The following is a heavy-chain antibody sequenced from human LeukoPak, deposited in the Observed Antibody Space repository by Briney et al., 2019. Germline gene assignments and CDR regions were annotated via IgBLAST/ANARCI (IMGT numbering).Heavy chain of an antibody. CDR3: ARDLYYDTPFDY. Sequence: GGSLRLSCAASGFTVSSNYMGWVRQAPGKGLEWVSVIYSGGSTYYADSVKGRFTISRDNSKNTLYLQMNSLRAEDTAVYYCARDLYYDTPFDYWGQGTLVTVSS. D-gene: IGHD3-9*01. V-gene: IGHV3-53*01. CDR1: GFTVSSNY. J-gene: IGHJ4*02. CDR2: IYSGGST.